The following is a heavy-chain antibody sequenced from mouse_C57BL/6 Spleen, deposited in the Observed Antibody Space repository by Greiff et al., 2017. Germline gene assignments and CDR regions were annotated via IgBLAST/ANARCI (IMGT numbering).Heavy chain of an antibody. V-gene: IGHV1-22*01. J-gene: IGHJ3*01. Sequence: EVQLQQSGPELVKPGASVKMSCKASGYTFTDYNMHWVKQSHGKSLEWIGYINPNNGGTSYNQKFKGKATLTVNKSSSTAYMELRSLTSEDSAVYYCASDRDYDAWFAYWGQGTLVTVSA. D-gene: IGHD2-4*01. CDR3: ASDRDYDAWFAY. CDR1: GYTFTDYN. CDR2: INPNNGGT.